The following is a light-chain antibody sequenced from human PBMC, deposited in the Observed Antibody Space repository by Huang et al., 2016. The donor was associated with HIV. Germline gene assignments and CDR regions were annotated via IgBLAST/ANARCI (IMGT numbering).Light chain of an antibody. Sequence: TLSVSPGERATLSCRASQSVSSNLAWYQQKPGQAPRLLIYGASTRATGIPARFSGSGSGTEFTLTISSLQSEDFAVYYCQQYNNWPGTFGQGTKVEIK. J-gene: IGKJ1*01. CDR1: QSVSSN. CDR3: QQYNNWPGT. CDR2: GAS. V-gene: IGKV3-15*01.